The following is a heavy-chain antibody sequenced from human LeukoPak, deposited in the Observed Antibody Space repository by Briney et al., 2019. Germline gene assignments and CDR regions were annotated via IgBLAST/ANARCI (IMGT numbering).Heavy chain of an antibody. D-gene: IGHD6-19*01. CDR1: GGSISSYY. J-gene: IGHJ6*02. V-gene: IGHV4-59*08. CDR2: IYYSGST. Sequence: PSETLSLTCTVSGGSISSYYWSWIRQPPGKGLEWIGYIYYSGSTNYNPSLKSRVTISVDTSKNQFSLKLSSVTAADTAVYYCARHRFNSSGWYPRIGKGYGMDVWGQGTTVTVSS. CDR3: ARHRFNSSGWYPRIGKGYGMDV.